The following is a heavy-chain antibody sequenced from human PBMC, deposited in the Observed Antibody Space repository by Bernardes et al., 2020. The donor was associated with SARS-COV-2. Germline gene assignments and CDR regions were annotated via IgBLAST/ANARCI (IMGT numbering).Heavy chain of an antibody. CDR3: ARGGCSSTSCYAGYLDAFDI. D-gene: IGHD2-2*01. J-gene: IGHJ3*02. V-gene: IGHV3-48*02. CDR1: GFTFSDYS. CDR2: ISSASSMI. Sequence: GILRLSCAASGFTFSDYSMSWVRQAPGKGLEWLSYISSASSMIQYADSVKGRFTISRDNAKNSLSLQMNSLRDDDTAVYYCARGGCSSTSCYAGYLDAFDIWGQGTMVTVSS.